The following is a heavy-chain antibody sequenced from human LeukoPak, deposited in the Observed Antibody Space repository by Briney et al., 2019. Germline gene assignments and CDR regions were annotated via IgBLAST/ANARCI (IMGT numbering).Heavy chain of an antibody. V-gene: IGHV4-34*01. CDR1: GGSFSGYY. Sequence: SETLSLTCAVYGGSFSGYYWSWIRQPPGKGPEWIGEINHSGSTNYNPSLRTRVTISVDASRNQFSLNLSSVTAADTAVYYCARWSGSVTARNYYYYMDVWGEGTTVTVSS. J-gene: IGHJ6*03. CDR2: INHSGST. D-gene: IGHD6-6*01. CDR3: ARWSGSVTARNYYYYMDV.